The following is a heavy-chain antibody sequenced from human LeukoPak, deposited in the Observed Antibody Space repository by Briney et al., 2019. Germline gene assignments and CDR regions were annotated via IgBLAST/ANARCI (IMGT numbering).Heavy chain of an antibody. Sequence: GGSLRLSCAASGFTFSSYGMHWVRQAPGKGLEWVAFIRYDGSNKYYADSVKGRFTISRDNSKNTLYLQTNSLRAEDTAVYYCAKVEGYDYVWGSYRPNYFDYWGQGTLVTVSS. J-gene: IGHJ4*02. V-gene: IGHV3-30*02. CDR1: GFTFSSYG. D-gene: IGHD3-16*02. CDR2: IRYDGSNK. CDR3: AKVEGYDYVWGSYRPNYFDY.